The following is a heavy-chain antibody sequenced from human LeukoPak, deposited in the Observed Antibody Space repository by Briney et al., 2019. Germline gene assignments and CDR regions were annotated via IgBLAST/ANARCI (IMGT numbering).Heavy chain of an antibody. CDR3: AHISSSWPDY. CDR1: GFTFSNFA. Sequence: QPGGSLRLSCAASGFTFSNFAMSWVRQAPGKGLEWVSAFSASGSSTYYADSVKGRFTISRDNSKNTLYLQMNSLRAEDTAVYYCAHISSSWPDYWGQGTLVTVSS. V-gene: IGHV3-23*01. CDR2: FSASGSST. J-gene: IGHJ4*02. D-gene: IGHD6-13*01.